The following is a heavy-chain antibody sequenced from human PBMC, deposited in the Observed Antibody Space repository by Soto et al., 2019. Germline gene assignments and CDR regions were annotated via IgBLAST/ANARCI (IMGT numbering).Heavy chain of an antibody. Sequence: QVQLVQSGAEVKKPGASVKVSCKASGYTFTTYGISWVRQAPGQGLEWMGWISAYNGNSNYAQNLQGRVTMTTDTSTSTAYMELRSLRSDDTAVYYCARELYYGSGGYRWFDPWGQGTLVTVSS. V-gene: IGHV1-18*04. CDR1: GYTFTTYG. D-gene: IGHD3-10*01. J-gene: IGHJ5*02. CDR3: ARELYYGSGGYRWFDP. CDR2: ISAYNGNS.